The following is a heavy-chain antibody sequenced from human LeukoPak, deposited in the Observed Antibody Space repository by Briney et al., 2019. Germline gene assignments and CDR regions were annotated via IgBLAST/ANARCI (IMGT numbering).Heavy chain of an antibody. D-gene: IGHD3-10*01. V-gene: IGHV4-34*01. CDR2: INHSGST. CDR1: GGSISTYY. J-gene: IGHJ4*02. CDR3: ARRDYYGSGSPLRR. Sequence: PSETLSLTCTVSGGSISTYYWSWIRQPPGKGLEWIGEINHSGSTNYNPSLKSRVTISVDTSKNQFSLKLSSVTAADTAVYYCARRDYYGSGSPLRRWGQGTLVTVSS.